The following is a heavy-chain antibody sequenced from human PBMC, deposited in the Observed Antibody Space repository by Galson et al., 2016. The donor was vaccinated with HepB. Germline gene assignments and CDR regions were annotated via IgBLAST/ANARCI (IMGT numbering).Heavy chain of an antibody. D-gene: IGHD4-11*01. Sequence: LRLSCAASGFSFSSFWMSWVRQAPGKGLEWVANMRGDGGEIYYMDSVKGRFTISRDNAKNSLFLQMNTLRAEDTAVYYRAVDYNAKSGPTTFDNWGQGILVTVSS. J-gene: IGHJ4*02. CDR1: GFSFSSFW. CDR2: MRGDGGEI. CDR3: AVDYNAKSGPTTFDN. V-gene: IGHV3-7*03.